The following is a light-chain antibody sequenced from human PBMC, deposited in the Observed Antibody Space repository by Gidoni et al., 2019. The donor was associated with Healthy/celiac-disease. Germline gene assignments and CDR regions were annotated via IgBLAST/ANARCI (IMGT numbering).Light chain of an antibody. Sequence: QSALTQPASVSGSPGQSITISCTGTSSDVGGYNYVSWYQQHPGKAPKLMIYEVRNRPSGVSNRFPGSKSGNTASLTISGLQAEDEADYYCSSYTSSSTRVVFGGGTKLTVL. CDR2: EVR. V-gene: IGLV2-14*01. CDR1: SSDVGGYNY. J-gene: IGLJ2*01. CDR3: SSYTSSSTRVV.